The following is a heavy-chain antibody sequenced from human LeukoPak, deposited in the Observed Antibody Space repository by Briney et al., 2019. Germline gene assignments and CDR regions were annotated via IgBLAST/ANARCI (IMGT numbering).Heavy chain of an antibody. D-gene: IGHD3-22*01. CDR3: ARGTGSGYANFDY. V-gene: IGHV1-69*06. J-gene: IGHJ4*02. Sequence: ASVKASCKASGGTFSSYAISWVRQAPGQGLEWMGGIIPIFGTANYAQKFQGRVTITADKSTSTAYMELSSLRSEDTAVYYCARGTGSGYANFDYWGQGTLVTVSS. CDR1: GGTFSSYA. CDR2: IIPIFGTA.